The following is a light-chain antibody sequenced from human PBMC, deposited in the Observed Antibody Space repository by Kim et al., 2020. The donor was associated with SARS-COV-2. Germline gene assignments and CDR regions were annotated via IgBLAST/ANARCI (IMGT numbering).Light chain of an antibody. CDR3: QQSDNPPYP. CDR2: HAT. V-gene: IGKV1-33*01. J-gene: IGKJ2*01. CDR1: QDISKY. Sequence: DIQMTQSPSSLSASVGDRVTITCQASQDISKYLNWYQQKPGKAPKLLIYHATYLATGVPTRFSGSGSGTDFTVTISSLQPEDIATYYCQQSDNPPYPFGQGTKLEI.